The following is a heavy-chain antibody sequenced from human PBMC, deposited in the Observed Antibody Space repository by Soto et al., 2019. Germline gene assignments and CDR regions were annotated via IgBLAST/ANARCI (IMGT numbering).Heavy chain of an antibody. CDR3: ARLPSSGWFAFDY. CDR2: IYYSGST. D-gene: IGHD6-19*01. J-gene: IGHJ4*02. CDR1: GGSISSYY. V-gene: IGHV4-59*08. Sequence: SETLSLSCTVSGGSISSYYWSWIRQPPGKGLEWIGYIYYSGSTNYNPSLKSRVTISVDTSKNQFSLKLSSVTAADTAVYYCARLPSSGWFAFDYWGQGTLVTVSS.